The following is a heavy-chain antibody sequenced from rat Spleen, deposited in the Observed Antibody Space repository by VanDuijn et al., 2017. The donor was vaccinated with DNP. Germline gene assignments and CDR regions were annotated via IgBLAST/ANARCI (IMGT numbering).Heavy chain of an antibody. J-gene: IGHJ2*01. V-gene: IGHV2S12*01. CDR1: GFSLTTYG. D-gene: IGHD1-5*01. Sequence: QVQLKESGPGLVQPSQTLSLTCTVSGFSLTTYGVSWVRQPPGKGLEWIAAISGGGSTYYNSALKSRLSISRDTSKSQVFLKMNSVQTEDTAMYFCTREGYNYHYAMDAWGQGVMVTVSS. CDR2: ISGGGST. CDR3: TREGYNYHYAMDA.